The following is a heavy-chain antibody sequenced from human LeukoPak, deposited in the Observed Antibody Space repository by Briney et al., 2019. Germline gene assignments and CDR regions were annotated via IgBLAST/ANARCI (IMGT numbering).Heavy chain of an antibody. Sequence: GGSLRLSCAASGFTFSNAWMSWVRQAPGKGLEWVGRIKSKNDGGTTDYAAPVKGRFTISRDDSKHTLYLQINSLKTEDTAVYCCTTGLYCSSTSCSYYYYYMDVWGKGTTVTVSS. CDR1: GFTFSNAW. CDR3: TTGLYCSSTSCSYYYYYMDV. V-gene: IGHV3-15*01. J-gene: IGHJ6*03. D-gene: IGHD2-2*01. CDR2: IKSKNDGGTT.